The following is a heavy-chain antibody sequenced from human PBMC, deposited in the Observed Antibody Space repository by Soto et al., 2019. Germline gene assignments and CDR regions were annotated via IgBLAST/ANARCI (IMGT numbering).Heavy chain of an antibody. D-gene: IGHD2-15*01. CDR3: ARGVEVSLDYFES. V-gene: IGHV4-31*11. Sequence: QVQLQESGPGLVKPSQTLSLTCAVSGAYMRNDYYYWSWVRQKPGKDLEWIGHMKHSGRTHYNPSLKSRVAISVDTSKNQFSLYLNSVTAADTAVYYCARGVEVSLDYFESWCQGPPVTVSS. J-gene: IGHJ4*02. CDR2: MKHSGRT. CDR1: GAYMRNDYYY.